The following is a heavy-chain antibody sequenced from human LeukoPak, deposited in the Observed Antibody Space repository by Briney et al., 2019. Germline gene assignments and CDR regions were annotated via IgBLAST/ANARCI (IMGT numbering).Heavy chain of an antibody. CDR2: IRHDRGNN. V-gene: IGHV3-30-3*01. CDR3: ARDLSGSYMSDY. CDR1: GFTFSNYA. Sequence: PGGSLRLSCAASGFTFSNYAMHWARQAPGKGLEWVAFIRHDRGNNCYADSVKGRFTISRDNSKNTLYLQMNSLTDEDTAVYCCARDLSGSYMSDYWGQGTLVTVSS. D-gene: IGHD3-10*01. J-gene: IGHJ4*02.